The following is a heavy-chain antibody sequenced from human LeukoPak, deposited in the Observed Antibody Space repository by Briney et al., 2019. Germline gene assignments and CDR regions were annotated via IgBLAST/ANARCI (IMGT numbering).Heavy chain of an antibody. V-gene: IGHV3-48*03. CDR3: ARSGSSWYYFDY. CDR1: GFTFSNYA. J-gene: IGHJ4*02. D-gene: IGHD6-13*01. CDR2: ISSGGTTI. Sequence: GGSLRLSCAASGFTFSNYALNWVRQAPGKGLEWVSYISSGGTTIYYADSVKGRFTFSRDNAKNSLYLQMNSLRAEGTAVYYCARSGSSWYYFDYWGQGTLVTVSS.